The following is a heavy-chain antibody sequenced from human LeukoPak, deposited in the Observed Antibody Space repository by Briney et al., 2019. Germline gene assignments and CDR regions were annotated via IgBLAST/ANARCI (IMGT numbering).Heavy chain of an antibody. Sequence: PGGSLRLSCAASGFTFSDYYMSWIRQAPGKGLEWVSYISSSGSTIYYADSVKGRFTISRDNAKNSLYLQMSSLRAEDTAVYYCAKEGDFWSGYHDYWGQGTLVTVSS. CDR2: ISSSGSTI. D-gene: IGHD3-3*01. CDR1: GFTFSDYY. CDR3: AKEGDFWSGYHDY. J-gene: IGHJ4*02. V-gene: IGHV3-11*01.